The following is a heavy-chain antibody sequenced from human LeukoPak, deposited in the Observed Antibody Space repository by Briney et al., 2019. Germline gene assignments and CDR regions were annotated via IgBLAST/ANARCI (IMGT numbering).Heavy chain of an antibody. CDR1: GFTFSNYN. Sequence: GESLRLSCAASGFTFSNYNMNWVRQAPGKGLEWVSSTSSINNYIYYADSVKGRFTISRDNAKNPLYLQMNSLRAEDTAVYYCARGSARWFDPWGQGTLVTVSS. J-gene: IGHJ5*02. CDR3: ARGSARWFDP. CDR2: TSSINNYI. V-gene: IGHV3-21*04.